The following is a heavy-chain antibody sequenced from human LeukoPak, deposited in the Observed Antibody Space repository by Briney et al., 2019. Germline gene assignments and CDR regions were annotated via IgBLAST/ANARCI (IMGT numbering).Heavy chain of an antibody. CDR3: ARGGPVLRYFDWLSPRNNWFDP. CDR2: MNPNSGNT. CDR1: GYTFTSYD. D-gene: IGHD3-9*01. Sequence: ASVKFSCKASGYTFTSYDINWVRQATGQGLEWMGWMNPNSGNTGYVQKFQGRVTMTRNTSISTAYMELSSLRSEDTAVYYCARGGPVLRYFDWLSPRNNWFDPWGQGTLVTVSS. J-gene: IGHJ5*02. V-gene: IGHV1-8*01.